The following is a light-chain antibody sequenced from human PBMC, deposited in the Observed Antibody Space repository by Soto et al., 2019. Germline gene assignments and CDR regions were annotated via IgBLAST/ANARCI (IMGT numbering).Light chain of an antibody. CDR3: QSYDSTLSARYV. V-gene: IGLV2-8*01. J-gene: IGLJ1*01. CDR1: SSDVGGYNY. CDR2: EVT. Sequence: QSVLTQPPSASGSPGQSVTISCTGTSSDVGGYNYVSWYQQHPGKAPKLMIYEVTQRPSGVPNRFSGSKSGNTASLTVSGLQAEDEADYYCQSYDSTLSARYVFGTGTKLTVL.